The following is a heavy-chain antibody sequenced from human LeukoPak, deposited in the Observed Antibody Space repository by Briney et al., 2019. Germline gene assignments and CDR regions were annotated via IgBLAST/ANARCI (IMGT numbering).Heavy chain of an antibody. CDR2: IYTSGST. Sequence: PSETLSLTCTVSGGSISSGSYYWSWIRQPAGKGLEWIGRIYTSGSTNYNPSLKSRVTISVDTSKNQFSLKLSSVTAADTAVYYCARGDISGWYHFHYWGQGTRVIVFS. CDR1: GGSISSGSYY. D-gene: IGHD6-19*01. J-gene: IGHJ4*02. CDR3: ARGDISGWYHFHY. V-gene: IGHV4-61*02.